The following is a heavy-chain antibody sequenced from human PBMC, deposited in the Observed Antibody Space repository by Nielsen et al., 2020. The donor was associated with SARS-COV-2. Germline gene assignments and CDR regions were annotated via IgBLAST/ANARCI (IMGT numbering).Heavy chain of an antibody. D-gene: IGHD2-15*01. V-gene: IGHV3-23*01. CDR2: ISGSGGRT. CDR3: ARDLLPDYGMDV. J-gene: IGHJ6*02. Sequence: GESLKIPCTASGFIFSSYAMSWVRQAPGKGLEWVSTISGSGGRTYYADSVKGRLTISRDNSKNTLYLQMNSLRAEDTAVYYCARDLLPDYGMDVWGQGTTVTVSS. CDR1: GFIFSSYA.